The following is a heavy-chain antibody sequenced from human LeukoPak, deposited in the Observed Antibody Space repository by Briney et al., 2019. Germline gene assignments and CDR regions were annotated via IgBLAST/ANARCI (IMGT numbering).Heavy chain of an antibody. D-gene: IGHD6-19*01. CDR3: ASVRGYSSGWYASGFDP. CDR1: GGSISSSSYY. J-gene: IGHJ5*02. V-gene: IGHV4-39*07. CDR2: IYYSGST. Sequence: SETLSLTCTVSGGSISSSSYYWGWIRQPPGKGLEWIGSIYYSGSTYYNPSLKSRVTISLDTSKNQFSLKLTSVTAADTAVYYCASVRGYSSGWYASGFDPWGQGTLVTVSS.